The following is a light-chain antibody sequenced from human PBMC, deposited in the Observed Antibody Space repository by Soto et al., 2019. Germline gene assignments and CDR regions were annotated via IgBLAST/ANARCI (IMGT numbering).Light chain of an antibody. J-gene: IGLJ3*02. CDR3: QSYDSSLSGL. CDR2: GNS. V-gene: IGLV1-40*01. Sequence: QSVLTQPPSVSGAPGQRVTISCTGSSSNIGAGYDVHWYQQLPGTAPKLLIYGNSNRPSGVPDRFSGSKSGTSASLAITGLQAEDEADYYCQSYDSSLSGLFGGGTKVTVL. CDR1: SSNIGAGYD.